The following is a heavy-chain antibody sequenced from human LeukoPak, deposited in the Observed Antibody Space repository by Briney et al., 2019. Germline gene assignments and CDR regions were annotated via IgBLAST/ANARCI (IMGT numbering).Heavy chain of an antibody. J-gene: IGHJ4*02. Sequence: PGGSLRLSCAASGSTFSSYGMHWVRQAPGKGLEWVAVISYDGSYKYYAESVRGRFTISRDNSKNTLYLQMNSLRAEDTAVYYCAKDGYSDSSGGFDYWGQGTLVTVSP. CDR2: ISYDGSYK. D-gene: IGHD5-12*01. CDR1: GSTFSSYG. CDR3: AKDGYSDSSGGFDY. V-gene: IGHV3-30*18.